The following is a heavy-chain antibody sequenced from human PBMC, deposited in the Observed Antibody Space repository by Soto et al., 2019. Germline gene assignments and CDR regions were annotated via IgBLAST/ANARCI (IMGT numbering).Heavy chain of an antibody. Sequence: PGGSLRLSCAASGFTFSGYAMHWVRQAPGKGLEWVAVISYDGSNKYYADSVKGRFTISRDNSKNTLYLQMNSLRAEDTAVYYCAREVRTDAFDIWGQGTMVTVSS. V-gene: IGHV3-30-3*01. D-gene: IGHD3-10*01. J-gene: IGHJ3*02. CDR1: GFTFSGYA. CDR2: ISYDGSNK. CDR3: AREVRTDAFDI.